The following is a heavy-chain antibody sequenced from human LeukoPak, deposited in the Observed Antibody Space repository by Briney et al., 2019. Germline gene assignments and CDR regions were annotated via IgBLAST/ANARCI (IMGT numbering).Heavy chain of an antibody. Sequence: ASVKLSCKASGYTFTSNYMHWVRQAPGQGLEWMGIINPSGGSTSYAQKFQGRVTMTRDTSTSTVYMELSSLRSEDTAVYYCARDCLIAAAGSYFDYWGQGTLVTVSS. CDR3: ARDCLIAAAGSYFDY. CDR2: INPSGGST. V-gene: IGHV1-46*01. J-gene: IGHJ4*02. CDR1: GYTFTSNY. D-gene: IGHD6-13*01.